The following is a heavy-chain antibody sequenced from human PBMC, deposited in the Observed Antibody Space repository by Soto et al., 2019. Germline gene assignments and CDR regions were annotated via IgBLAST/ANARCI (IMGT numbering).Heavy chain of an antibody. Sequence: GASLKISCKGSGYSFTSYWIGWVRQMPGKGLEWMGIIYPGDSDTRYSPSFQGQVTISADRSINTAYLQWSSLKGSDTAMYYCARPSSGYVQHWGQGTLVTVSS. CDR2: IYPGDSDT. CDR1: GYSFTSYW. J-gene: IGHJ1*01. CDR3: ARPSSGYVQH. V-gene: IGHV5-51*01. D-gene: IGHD3-22*01.